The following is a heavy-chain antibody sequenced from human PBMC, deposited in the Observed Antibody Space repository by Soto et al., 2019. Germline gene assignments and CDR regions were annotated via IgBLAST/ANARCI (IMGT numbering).Heavy chain of an antibody. V-gene: IGHV3-23*01. CDR1: GFTFSSYA. CDR2: ISGSGGST. D-gene: IGHD3-10*01. CDR3: AKMAYYYGSGSSMDV. Sequence: RLSCAASGFTFSSYAMSWVRQAPGKGLEWVSAISGSGGSTYYADSVKGRFTISRDNSKNTLYLQMNSLRAEDTAVYYCAKMAYYYGSGSSMDVWGQGTTVTVSS. J-gene: IGHJ6*02.